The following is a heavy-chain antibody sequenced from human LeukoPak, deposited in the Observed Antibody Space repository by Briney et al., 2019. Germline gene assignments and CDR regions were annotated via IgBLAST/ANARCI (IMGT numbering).Heavy chain of an antibody. CDR2: ISYDGSNK. V-gene: IGHV3-30-3*01. Sequence: GRSLRPSSAAYGFTFTSYATHWVRQAPGKGLEWVAVISYDGSNKYYTDSVKGRFTISRDNSKNTQYLQMSSVRAEDTAVYYCARDVFEYSSSWYYFDYWGREPWSPSPQ. D-gene: IGHD6-13*01. J-gene: IGHJ4*02. CDR1: GFTFTSYA. CDR3: ARDVFEYSSSWYYFDY.